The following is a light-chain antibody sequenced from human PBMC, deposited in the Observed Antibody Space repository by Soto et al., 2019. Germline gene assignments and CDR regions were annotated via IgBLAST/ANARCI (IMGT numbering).Light chain of an antibody. Sequence: DIQMTQSPSSLSASVGDRVTITCRASQSISSYLNWYQQKPGKAPKLLIYAASSLQSGVPSRFSGSGSGIDFTLTISSLQPEDFATYYCQQSTVRCTFGQGTKLEIK. CDR1: QSISSY. CDR2: AAS. V-gene: IGKV1-39*01. CDR3: QQSTVRCT. J-gene: IGKJ2*02.